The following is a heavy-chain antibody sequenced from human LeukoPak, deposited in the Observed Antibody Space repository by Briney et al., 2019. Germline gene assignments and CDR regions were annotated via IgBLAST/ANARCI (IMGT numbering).Heavy chain of an antibody. Sequence: LEWVXGISWNSGSIGYADSVKGRFTISRDNAKNSLYLQMNSLRAEDTALYYCARESTVTKFNWFDPWGQGTLVTVSS. V-gene: IGHV3-9*01. J-gene: IGHJ5*02. D-gene: IGHD4-11*01. CDR3: ARESTVTKFNWFDP. CDR2: ISWNSGSI.